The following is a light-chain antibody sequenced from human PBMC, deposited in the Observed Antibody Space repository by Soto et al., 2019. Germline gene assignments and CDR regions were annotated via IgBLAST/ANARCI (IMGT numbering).Light chain of an antibody. CDR1: QSVRGY. CDR3: QNYKYWPYT. J-gene: IGKJ2*01. V-gene: IGKV3-15*01. Sequence: EIVLTQSPATLSLSPGERATLSCRASQSVRGYLAWYQQKPGQPPRVIMYGASVRSTGLPDRFSGSGSGTEFTLTISSLQSEDFAVYFCQNYKYWPYTFGQGTKVDIK. CDR2: GAS.